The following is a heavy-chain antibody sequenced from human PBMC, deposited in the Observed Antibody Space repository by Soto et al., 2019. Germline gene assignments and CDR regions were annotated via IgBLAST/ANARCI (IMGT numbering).Heavy chain of an antibody. CDR2: INPSSGGT. CDR1: GYTFTGNH. J-gene: IGHJ4*02. CDR3: ARGYCSSIGCSHYFDY. Sequence: ASVKVSSKASGYTFTGNHMHWGRQAPGQGLEWMALINPSSGGTKCAQKFQGRVTMTWDTSISTAHMEMSRLTSDDTAIYYCARGYCSSIGCSHYFDYWGQGTVVTVSS. V-gene: IGHV1-2*02. D-gene: IGHD2-2*01.